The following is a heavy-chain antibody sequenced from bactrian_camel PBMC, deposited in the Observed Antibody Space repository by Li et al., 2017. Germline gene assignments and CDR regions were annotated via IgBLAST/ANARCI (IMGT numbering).Heavy chain of an antibody. Sequence: HVQLVESGGGSVQVGGSLRLPCAASGLTLSTHYISWVRQAPGKGLEWVSSIVSDGSNTYYADSVKGRITISRDNAKNMVYLQVNSLKPEDTAVYYCAADSLNRGGSPIRQGTQVTVS. D-gene: IGHD2*01. J-gene: IGHJ4*01. CDR1: GLTLSTHY. CDR2: IVSDGSNT. V-gene: IGHV3-2*01.